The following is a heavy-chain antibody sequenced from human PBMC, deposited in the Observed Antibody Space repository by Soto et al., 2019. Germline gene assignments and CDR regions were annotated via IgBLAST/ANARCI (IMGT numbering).Heavy chain of an antibody. V-gene: IGHV3-30-3*01. CDR2: ISYDGSNK. Sequence: GGSLRLSCAASGFTFSSYAMHWVRQAPGKGLEWVAVISYDGSNKYYADSVKGRFTISRDNSKNTLYLQMNSLRAEDTAVYYCARGVGGVIGNYWGQGTLVTVSS. J-gene: IGHJ4*02. CDR1: GFTFSSYA. D-gene: IGHD3-10*01. CDR3: ARGVGGVIGNY.